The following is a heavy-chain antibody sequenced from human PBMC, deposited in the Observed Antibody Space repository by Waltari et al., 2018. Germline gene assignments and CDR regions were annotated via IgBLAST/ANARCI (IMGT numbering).Heavy chain of an antibody. Sequence: QVQLQESGPGLVKPSETLSLTCTVPGGSISSYYWSWIRQPPGKGLEWIGYIYTSGSTNYNPSLKSRVTISVDTSKNQFSLKLSSVTAADTAVYYCARAHSSGWYYFDYWGQGTLVTVSS. V-gene: IGHV4-4*09. J-gene: IGHJ4*02. D-gene: IGHD6-19*01. CDR2: IYTSGST. CDR3: ARAHSSGWYYFDY. CDR1: GGSISSYY.